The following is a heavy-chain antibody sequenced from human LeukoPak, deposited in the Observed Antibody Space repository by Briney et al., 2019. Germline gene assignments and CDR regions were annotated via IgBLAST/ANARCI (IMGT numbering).Heavy chain of an antibody. CDR3: AKDFYVGPVLARYFDY. V-gene: IGHV3-30*02. CDR2: IRYDGSNK. Sequence: PGGSLRLSCAASGFTFSSYGMHWVRQAPGKGLEWVAFIRYDGSNKYYADSVKGRFTISRDNSKNTLYLQMNSLRVEDTAVYYCAKDFYVGPVLARYFDYWGQGTLVTVSS. CDR1: GFTFSSYG. J-gene: IGHJ4*02. D-gene: IGHD2-8*02.